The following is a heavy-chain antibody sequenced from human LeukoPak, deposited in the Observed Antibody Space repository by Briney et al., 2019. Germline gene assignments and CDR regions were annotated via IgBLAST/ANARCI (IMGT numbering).Heavy chain of an antibody. Sequence: PSETLSLTCTVSGGSIRSYFWNWTRQPPGKGLEWIGYIYYSGNTNYNPSLKSRVTISVDTSKKQFSLKLTSVTAADTAVYFCARDYGGSGSLQYLDYWGQGISVTVSS. D-gene: IGHD6-25*01. J-gene: IGHJ4*02. CDR1: GGSIRSYF. CDR3: ARDYGGSGSLQYLDY. CDR2: IYYSGNT. V-gene: IGHV4-59*01.